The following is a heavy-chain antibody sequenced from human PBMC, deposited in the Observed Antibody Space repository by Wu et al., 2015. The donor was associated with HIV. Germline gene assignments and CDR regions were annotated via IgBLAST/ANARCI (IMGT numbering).Heavy chain of an antibody. CDR1: EVSFSHYA. CDR2: IIPLFHTA. CDR3: ARAGLTVAGNFDS. Sequence: QVRLMQSGAAVKKPGSSVKISCQASEVSFSHYAVNWVRQAPGQGLEWMGGIIPLFHTANFAQKFQGKVTITTDESTSTVYLDLSSLEFDDSAVYYCARAGLTVAGNFDSWGQGTLVTVSS. V-gene: IGHV1-69*05. D-gene: IGHD6-19*01. J-gene: IGHJ4*02.